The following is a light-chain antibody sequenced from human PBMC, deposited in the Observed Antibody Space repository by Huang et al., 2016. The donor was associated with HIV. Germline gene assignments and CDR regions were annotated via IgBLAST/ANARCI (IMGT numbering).Light chain of an antibody. CDR3: QQYGTSRIFT. V-gene: IGKV3-20*01. J-gene: IGKJ3*01. CDR1: HSVSSRY. CDR2: GAS. Sequence: EIVLTQSPGTLSLSPGERATLSCRASHSVSSRYLAWYQQKPGQAPRLLIYGASYRATGIPDRFSGSGSGTDFTLTISRLEPEDLAVYYCQQYGTSRIFTFGPGTRVDIK.